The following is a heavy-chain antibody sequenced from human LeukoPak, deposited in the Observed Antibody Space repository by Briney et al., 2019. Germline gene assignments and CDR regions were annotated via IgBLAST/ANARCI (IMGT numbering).Heavy chain of an antibody. CDR2: IYSSGST. CDR3: ARSYYGSGSYYYFDC. J-gene: IGHJ4*02. V-gene: IGHV4-61*02. D-gene: IGHD3-10*01. CDR1: GGSISSGSYY. Sequence: SETLSLTCTVSGGSISSGSYYWSWIRQPAGKGLEWLGRIYSSGSTNHNPSLKSRVTISVDTSKNQFSLKLSSVTAADTAVYYCARSYYGSGSYYYFDCWGQGTLVTVSS.